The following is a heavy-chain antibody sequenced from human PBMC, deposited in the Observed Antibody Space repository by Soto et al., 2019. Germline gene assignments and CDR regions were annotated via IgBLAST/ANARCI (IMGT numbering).Heavy chain of an antibody. CDR2: IRRNGNGI. CDR3: VTATTGYSSGWYEVGYYFDY. V-gene: IGHV3-7*01. Sequence: GGSLRLSCAVSGLTFGNYWMSWVRRAPGKGLEWVANIRRNGNGIHYADSVKGRFTISRDNSKNTLYLQMSSLRAEDTAVYYCVTATTGYSSGWYEVGYYFDYWGQGTLVTVSS. CDR1: GLTFGNYW. J-gene: IGHJ4*02. D-gene: IGHD6-19*01.